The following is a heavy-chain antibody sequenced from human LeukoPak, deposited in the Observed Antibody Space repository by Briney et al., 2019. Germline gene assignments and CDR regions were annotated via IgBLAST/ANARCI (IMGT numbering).Heavy chain of an antibody. V-gene: IGHV1-2*02. CDR1: GDIFSTYY. J-gene: IGHJ4*02. D-gene: IGHD3-10*01. Sequence: ASVTVSCKVSGDIFSTYYIQWVRQAPGAGLEWVGWINTDIGGTHSAPKFQGRVSMTTDKSISTAYLELTRLTSDDTAMYYCARNWELWGQGTLVTVSS. CDR3: ARNWEL. CDR2: INTDIGGT.